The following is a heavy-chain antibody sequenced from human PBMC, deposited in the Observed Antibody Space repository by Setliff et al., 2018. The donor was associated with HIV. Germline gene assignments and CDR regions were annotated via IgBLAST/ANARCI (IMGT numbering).Heavy chain of an antibody. D-gene: IGHD1-20*01. CDR2: ISSSGSTI. J-gene: IGHJ4*02. V-gene: IGHV3-48*03. Sequence: GSLRLSCAASGFTFSSYEMNWVRQAAGRRLEWVSYISSSGSTIYYADTVKGRFTISRDNAKNSLYLQMNSLRAEDTAVYYCAREGITGTDYFDYWGQGTLVTVSS. CDR3: AREGITGTDYFDY. CDR1: GFTFSSYE.